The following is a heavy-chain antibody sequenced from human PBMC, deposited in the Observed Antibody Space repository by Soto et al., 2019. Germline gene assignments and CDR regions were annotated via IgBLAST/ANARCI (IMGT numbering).Heavy chain of an antibody. CDR3: AHSPGYDYVWGSYRFISIFDY. J-gene: IGHJ4*02. CDR2: IYWDDDK. CDR1: GFSLSTSGVG. D-gene: IGHD3-16*02. V-gene: IGHV2-5*02. Sequence: QITLKESGPTLVKPTQTLTLTCTFSGFSLSTSGVGVGWIRQPPGKALEWLALIYWDDDKRYSPSLKSRLTSTKDTSKNQVVLTMTNMDPVDTATYYCAHSPGYDYVWGSYRFISIFDYWGQGTLVTVSS.